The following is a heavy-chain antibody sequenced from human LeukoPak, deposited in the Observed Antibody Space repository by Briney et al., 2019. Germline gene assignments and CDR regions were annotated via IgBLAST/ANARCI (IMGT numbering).Heavy chain of an antibody. Sequence: ASVKVSCKASGYTFTGYYMHWVRQAPGQGLEWMGWINPNSGGTNYAQKFQGRVTITADKSTSTAYMELSRLRSDDTAVYYCARDPSTVTYGYYFDYWGQGTLVTVSS. D-gene: IGHD4-17*01. J-gene: IGHJ4*02. CDR2: INPNSGGT. CDR3: ARDPSTVTYGYYFDY. CDR1: GYTFTGYY. V-gene: IGHV1-2*02.